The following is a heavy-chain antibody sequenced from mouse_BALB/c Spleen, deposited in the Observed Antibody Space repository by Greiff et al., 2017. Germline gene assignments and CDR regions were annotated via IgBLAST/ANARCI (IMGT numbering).Heavy chain of an antibody. CDR3: ARGYGSSPLYAMDY. D-gene: IGHD1-1*01. Sequence: EVKLEESGGGLVKPGGSLKLSCAASGFTFSDYYMYWVRQTPEKRLEWVATISDGGSYTYYPDSVKGRFTISRDNAKNNLYLQMSSLKSEDTAMYYCARGYGSSPLYAMDYWGQGTSVTVSS. J-gene: IGHJ4*01. CDR2: ISDGGSYT. CDR1: GFTFSDYY. V-gene: IGHV5-4*02.